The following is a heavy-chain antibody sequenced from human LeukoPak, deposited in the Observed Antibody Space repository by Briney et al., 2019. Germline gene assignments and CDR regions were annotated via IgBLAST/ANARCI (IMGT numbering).Heavy chain of an antibody. V-gene: IGHV4-59*11. D-gene: IGHD4-17*01. CDR1: DDSFSTHY. CDR3: ARDPTTMTKGSDI. CDR2: ISSIGST. J-gene: IGHJ3*02. Sequence: SETLSLTCSVSDDSFSTHYWTWIRQPPGKGLEWIGYISSIGSTNYNPSLTSGVTISVDTSKKQFSLRMTSVTAADTVVYYCARDPTTMTKGSDIWGQGTMVTVSS.